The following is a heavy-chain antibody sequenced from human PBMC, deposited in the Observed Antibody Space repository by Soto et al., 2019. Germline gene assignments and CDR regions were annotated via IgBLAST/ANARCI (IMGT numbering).Heavy chain of an antibody. CDR3: ARVGDTAMVAYFDY. Sequence: QVQLVQSGAEVKKPGASVKVSCKASGYTFTGYHMHWVRQAPGQGLEWMGWNNPNSGDTNSAQMFQGRVTMTRDTSISTAYMELSRLRSDDTAVSYCARVGDTAMVAYFDYWGQGTLVTVSS. V-gene: IGHV1-2*02. CDR2: NNPNSGDT. CDR1: GYTFTGYH. D-gene: IGHD5-18*01. J-gene: IGHJ4*02.